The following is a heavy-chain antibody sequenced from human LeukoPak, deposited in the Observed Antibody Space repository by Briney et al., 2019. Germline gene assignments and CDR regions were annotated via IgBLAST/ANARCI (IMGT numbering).Heavy chain of an antibody. J-gene: IGHJ3*02. CDR1: GFIFSNYG. CDR2: ISRSGTTI. Sequence: PGGSLRLSCEASGFIFSNYGMSWVRQAPGKGLEWVAYISRSGTTIHYADSVKGRLSISRDNAESTLYLQMNNLRAEDTAVYYCARGGIYDLDDSFDIWGQGTVVTVSS. CDR3: ARGGIYDLDDSFDI. V-gene: IGHV3-48*03. D-gene: IGHD6-13*01.